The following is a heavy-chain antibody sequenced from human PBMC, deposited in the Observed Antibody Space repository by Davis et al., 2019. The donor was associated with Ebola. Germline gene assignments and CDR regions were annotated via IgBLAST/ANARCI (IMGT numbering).Heavy chain of an antibody. CDR1: GYTFTGYY. V-gene: IGHV1-2*04. CDR3: ARSVVPEGDWFDP. CDR2: INPNSGGT. D-gene: IGHD2-2*01. J-gene: IGHJ5*02. Sequence: AASVKVSCKASGYTFTGYYMHWVRQAPGQGLEWMGWINPNSGGTNYAQKFQGWVTMTRDTSISTAYMELSRLRSDDTAVYYCARSVVPEGDWFDPWGQGTLVTVSS.